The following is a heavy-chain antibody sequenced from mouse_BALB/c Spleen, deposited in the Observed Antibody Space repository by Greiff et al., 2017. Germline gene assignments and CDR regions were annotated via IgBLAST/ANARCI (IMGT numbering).Heavy chain of an antibody. CDR2: INPSTGYT. V-gene: IGHV1-7*01. Sequence: VQLKQSGAELAKPGASVKMSCKASGYTFTSYWMHWVKQRPGQGLEWIGYINPSTGYTEYNQKFKDKATLTADKSSSTAYMQLSSLTSEDSAVYYCARSGNLLFDYWGQGTTLTVSS. CDR3: ARSGNLLFDY. D-gene: IGHD2-1*01. J-gene: IGHJ2*01. CDR1: GYTFTSYW.